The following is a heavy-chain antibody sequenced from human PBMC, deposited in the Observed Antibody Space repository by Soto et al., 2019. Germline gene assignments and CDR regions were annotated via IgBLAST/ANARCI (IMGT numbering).Heavy chain of an antibody. D-gene: IGHD3-10*01. CDR1: GGSISSGGYY. V-gene: IGHV4-30-4*08. CDR3: ARQGYYYGSGSYYPLDY. Sequence: PSETLSLTCTVSGGSISSGGYYWSWIRQHPGKGLEWIGYIYYSGSTYYNPSLKSRVTISVDTSKNQFSLKLSSVTAADTAVYYCARQGYYYGSGSYYPLDYWGQGTLVTVSS. J-gene: IGHJ4*02. CDR2: IYYSGST.